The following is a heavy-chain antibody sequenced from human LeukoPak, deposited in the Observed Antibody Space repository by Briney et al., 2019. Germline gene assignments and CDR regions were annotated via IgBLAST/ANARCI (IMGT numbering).Heavy chain of an antibody. J-gene: IGHJ6*02. V-gene: IGHV1-8*01. CDR3: ARGVRASGWGAYYGMDV. CDR2: MNPNSGNT. D-gene: IGHD6-19*01. Sequence: ASVKVSRKASGYTLTSYDINWVRQPTGRGLEWMGWMNPNSGNTGYAQKFQGRVTKTRNTSISTAYMELSSLRSEDTAVYYCARGVRASGWGAYYGMDVWGQGTTVTVSS. CDR1: GYTLTSYD.